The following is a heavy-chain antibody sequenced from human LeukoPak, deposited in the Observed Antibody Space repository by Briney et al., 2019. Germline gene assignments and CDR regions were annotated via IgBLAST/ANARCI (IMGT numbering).Heavy chain of an antibody. V-gene: IGHV1-46*01. D-gene: IGHD6-6*01. CDR1: GYTFTSYY. CDR3: ARDTTHWRGQLGY. Sequence: EASVKVSCKASGYTFTSYYMRWVRQAPGQGLEWMGIINPSGGSTSYAQKFQGRVTMTRDMSTSTIYMELSSLRSEDTAVYYCARDTTHWRGQLGYWGQGTLVTVSS. J-gene: IGHJ4*02. CDR2: INPSGGST.